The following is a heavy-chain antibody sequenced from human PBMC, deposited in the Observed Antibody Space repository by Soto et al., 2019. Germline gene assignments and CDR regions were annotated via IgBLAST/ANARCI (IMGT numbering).Heavy chain of an antibody. CDR1: GGSISSSSYY. V-gene: IGHV4-39*01. Sequence: SETLSLTCTVSGGSISSSSYYRGWIRQPPGKGLEWIGSIYYSGSTYYNPSLKSRVTISVDTSKNQFSLKLSSVTAADTAVYYCARQFRGLPHDNWFDPWGQGTLVTVSS. CDR3: ARQFRGLPHDNWFDP. D-gene: IGHD3-10*01. CDR2: IYYSGST. J-gene: IGHJ5*02.